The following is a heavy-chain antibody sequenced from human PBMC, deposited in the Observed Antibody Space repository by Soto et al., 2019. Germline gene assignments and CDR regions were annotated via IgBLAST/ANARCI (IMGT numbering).Heavy chain of an antibody. CDR3: ARHSLALRKNNWFDP. CDR1: GDCIISNDFY. V-gene: IGHV4-39*01. Sequence: PWEALGLTCNVSGDCIISNDFYWGWVRQPPGKGLEWIGSIFYLGSSYYNPSLKSRVTMSVDTSKNQFSLRLRSVTATDTALYFCARHSLALRKNNWFDPWGQGIMVTVSS. CDR2: IFYLGSS. J-gene: IGHJ5*02. D-gene: IGHD3-3*02.